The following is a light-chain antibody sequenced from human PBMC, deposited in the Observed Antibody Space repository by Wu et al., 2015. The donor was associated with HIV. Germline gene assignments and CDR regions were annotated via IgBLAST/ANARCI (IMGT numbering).Light chain of an antibody. J-gene: IGKJ4*01. CDR3: QQYGSSPLT. V-gene: IGKV3-20*01. CDR1: QSVSSSY. Sequence: EIMLTQSPGTLSLSPGEGATLSCRASQSVSSSYLAWYQQKPGQAPRLLIYDASSRPTGIPDRFSGSGSGTDFTLTISRLEPEDFAVYYCQQYGSSPLTFGGGTKVEIK. CDR2: DAS.